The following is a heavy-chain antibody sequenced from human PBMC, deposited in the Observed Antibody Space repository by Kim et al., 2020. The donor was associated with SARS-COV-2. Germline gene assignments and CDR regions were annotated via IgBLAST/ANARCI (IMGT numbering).Heavy chain of an antibody. D-gene: IGHD3-16*01. Sequence: AQKLQGRVTMTTDTSTSTAYMELRSLGSDDTAVYYCARAGDMTLAYMDVWGKGTTVTVSS. CDR3: ARAGDMTLAYMDV. V-gene: IGHV1-18*01. J-gene: IGHJ6*03.